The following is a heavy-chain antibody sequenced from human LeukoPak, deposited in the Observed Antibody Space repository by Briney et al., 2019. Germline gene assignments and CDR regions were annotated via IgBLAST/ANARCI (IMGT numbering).Heavy chain of an antibody. Sequence: SVKVSCKASGGTFSSYAISWVRQAPGRGLEWMGGIIPIFGTANYAQKFQGRVTITADESTSTAYMELSSLRSEDTAVYYCASRREYERIKTGLYYYYGMDVWGQGTTVTVSS. CDR2: IIPIFGTA. CDR1: GGTFSSYA. CDR3: ASRREYERIKTGLYYYYGMDV. V-gene: IGHV1-69*13. D-gene: IGHD2/OR15-2a*01. J-gene: IGHJ6*02.